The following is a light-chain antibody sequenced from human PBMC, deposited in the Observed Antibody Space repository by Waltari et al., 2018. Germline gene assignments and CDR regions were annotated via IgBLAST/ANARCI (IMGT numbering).Light chain of an antibody. J-gene: IGKJ1*01. CDR3: QQTYTTPRT. CDR2: DAS. Sequence: IQMTQSPSSLSASVEDRVTITCRASQKISSYLNWYQQKPGTAPRLLIYDASRWQSGVPSRFSGSGSGTDFTLTISSLQPEDFGTYYCQQTYTTPRTFGQGTKVETK. V-gene: IGKV1-39*01. CDR1: QKISSY.